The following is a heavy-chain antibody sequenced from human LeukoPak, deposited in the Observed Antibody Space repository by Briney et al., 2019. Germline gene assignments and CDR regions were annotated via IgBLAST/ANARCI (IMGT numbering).Heavy chain of an antibody. CDR2: IYSGGST. Sequence: PGGSLRLSCAASGFXVSSNYISWVRQAPGKGLEWVSVIYSGGSTYYADSVKGRFTISRHNSKNTLYLQMNSLRAEDTAVYYCARGGMTTVTFSDYWGQGTLVTVSS. V-gene: IGHV3-53*04. D-gene: IGHD4-17*01. CDR3: ARGGMTTVTFSDY. CDR1: GFXVSSNY. J-gene: IGHJ4*02.